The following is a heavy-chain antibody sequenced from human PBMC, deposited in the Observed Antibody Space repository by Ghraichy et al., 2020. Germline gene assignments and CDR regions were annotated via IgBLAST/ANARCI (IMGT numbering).Heavy chain of an antibody. D-gene: IGHD2-2*01. CDR1: GYTFTNYG. CDR2: ISAYNGNT. Sequence: ASVKVSCKASGYTFTNYGISWVRQAPGQGLEWMGWISAYNGNTNSAQKLQGRVTMTTDTSTSTAYMELRSLRSDDTAVYYCARAPALEDCSSTRCYRTAMIFFYYWGQGTLVTVSS. CDR3: ARAPALEDCSSTRCYRTAMIFFYY. V-gene: IGHV1-18*01. J-gene: IGHJ4*02.